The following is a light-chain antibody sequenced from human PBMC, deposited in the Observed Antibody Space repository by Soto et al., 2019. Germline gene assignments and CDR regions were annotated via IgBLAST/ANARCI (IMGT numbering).Light chain of an antibody. J-gene: IGKJ5*01. V-gene: IGKV3-11*01. CDR2: GAS. Sequence: LSPATLSVTTEERATLSCRASQSVNSNLAWYQQKLGQAPRVLIYGASNRATGVPARFSGSGSGTDFTLTIISLEPEDFAGYYCQLRRILPPPFG. CDR3: QLRRILPPP. CDR1: QSVNSN.